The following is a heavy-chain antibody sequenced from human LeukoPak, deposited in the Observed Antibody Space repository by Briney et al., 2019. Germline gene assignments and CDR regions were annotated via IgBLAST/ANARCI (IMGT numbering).Heavy chain of an antibody. V-gene: IGHV3-23*01. Sequence: GGSLRLSCAASGFTFSSYAMSWVRQAPGKGLEWVSAISGSGGSTYYADSVKGRFTISRDNSKNTLYLQMNSLRAEDTAVYYCAKAGYRGWLQLYYFDYRGQGTLVTVSS. D-gene: IGHD5-24*01. CDR1: GFTFSSYA. J-gene: IGHJ4*02. CDR2: ISGSGGST. CDR3: AKAGYRGWLQLYYFDY.